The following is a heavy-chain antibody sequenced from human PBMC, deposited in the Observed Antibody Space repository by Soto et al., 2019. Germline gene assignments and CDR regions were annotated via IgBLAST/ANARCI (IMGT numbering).Heavy chain of an antibody. J-gene: IGHJ4*02. CDR3: VRGTSDWHGMDY. CDR2: IHGGGSGS. D-gene: IGHD6-19*01. V-gene: IGHV3-74*01. Sequence: EVQLVESGGDLVQPGGSLRLSCAASGFTLSNHWMHWVRQAPGKGLVWVSSIHGGGSGSSYADSVKGRFTSTSDNAENTLHLQMNGLRGEDSAIYYCVRGTSDWHGMDYWGRGTLVTVSS. CDR1: GFTLSNHW.